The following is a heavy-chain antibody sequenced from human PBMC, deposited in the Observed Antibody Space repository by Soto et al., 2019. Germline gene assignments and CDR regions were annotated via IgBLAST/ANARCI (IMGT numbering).Heavy chain of an antibody. CDR2: TSADNGDT. Sequence: VQLVQSGAEVKEPGASVKLSCKASGYTFTRYGFSWVRQAPGQGLEWLAWTSADNGDTNYAQKPQDRVTLTTDTPTGTVYMELRNLRSDDPAVYYWARDERGTCTSSSCYYFDYWGQGTLVTVSS. CDR3: ARDERGTCTSSSCYYFDY. CDR1: GYTFTRYG. V-gene: IGHV1-18*04. D-gene: IGHD2-2*01. J-gene: IGHJ4*02.